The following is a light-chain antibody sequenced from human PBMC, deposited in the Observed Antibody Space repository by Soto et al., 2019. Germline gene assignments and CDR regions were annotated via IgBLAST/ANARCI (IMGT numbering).Light chain of an antibody. CDR2: AAS. CDR3: QQYYSYPWT. CDR1: QGISSW. J-gene: IGKJ1*01. V-gene: IGKV1D-12*01. Sequence: DIQMTQSPSSVSASVGDRVTITCRASQGISSWLAWYQRKPGRAPKLLIYAASRLQAGVPLRFSGSGSGTDFTLTISDLQPEDFATYYCQQYYSYPWTFGQGTKVEIK.